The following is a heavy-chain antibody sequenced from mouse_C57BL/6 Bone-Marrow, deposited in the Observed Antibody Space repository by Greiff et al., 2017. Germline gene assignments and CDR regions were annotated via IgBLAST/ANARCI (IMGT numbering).Heavy chain of an antibody. CDR1: GFTFSSYA. Sequence: DVQLQESGGGLVKPGGSLKLSCAASGFTFSSYAMSWVRQTPEKRLEWVATISDGGSYTYYPDNVKGRFTISRDNAKNNLYLQMSHLKSEDTAMYYCARGGSTMNDYWGQGTTLTVSS. CDR2: ISDGGSYT. D-gene: IGHD2-4*01. V-gene: IGHV5-4*01. CDR3: ARGGSTMNDY. J-gene: IGHJ2*01.